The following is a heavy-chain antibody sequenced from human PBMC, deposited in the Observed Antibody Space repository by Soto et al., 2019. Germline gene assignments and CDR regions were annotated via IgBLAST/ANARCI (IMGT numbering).Heavy chain of an antibody. CDR2: ISSTMSYI. V-gene: IGHV3-21*01. CDR3: ARGESTGTPFFDS. D-gene: IGHD1-1*01. J-gene: IGHJ4*02. CDR1: GFTFSTYT. Sequence: EVQLVESGGGLVKPGGSLRLSCAASGFTFSTYTMNWVRQAPGKGLEWVSSISSTMSYIFYTDSVKVRFTISRDNAKKSLYLQMNSLRAEDTAVYYCARGESTGTPFFDSWGQGTLVTVSS.